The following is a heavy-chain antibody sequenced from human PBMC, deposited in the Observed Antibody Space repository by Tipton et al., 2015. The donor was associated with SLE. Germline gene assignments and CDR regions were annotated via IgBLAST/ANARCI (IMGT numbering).Heavy chain of an antibody. CDR1: GFTFSSYA. J-gene: IGHJ4*02. V-gene: IGHV3-30*04. D-gene: IGHD3-22*01. CDR2: ISYDGSNK. CDR3: ARSHYYDSSVAAYFDY. Sequence: SLRLSCAASGFTFSSYAMHWVRQAPGKGLEWVAVISYDGSNKYYADSVKGRFTISRDNSKNTLYLQMNSLRAEDTAVYYCARSHYYDSSVAAYFDYWGQGTLVTVPS.